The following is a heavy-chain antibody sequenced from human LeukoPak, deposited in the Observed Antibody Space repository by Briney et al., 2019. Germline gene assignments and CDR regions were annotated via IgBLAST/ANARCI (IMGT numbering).Heavy chain of an antibody. CDR2: ISSGSNTI. CDR1: GITLNTYS. D-gene: IGHD6-19*01. Sequence: TGGSLRLSCSASGITLNTYSMNWVRQAPGKGLEWVSFISSGSNTIYYADSVKGRFTISRDNARNSLYLQMNSLRAEDTAVYYCARHDNTYNSGWRGLGPDYWGQGTLVTVSS. V-gene: IGHV3-48*01. J-gene: IGHJ4*02. CDR3: ARHDNTYNSGWRGLGPDY.